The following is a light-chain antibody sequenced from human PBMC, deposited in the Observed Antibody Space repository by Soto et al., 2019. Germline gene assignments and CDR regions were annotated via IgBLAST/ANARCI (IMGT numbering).Light chain of an antibody. CDR2: GVS. V-gene: IGKV1-39*01. J-gene: IGKJ4*01. CDR1: QGISHY. Sequence: DIQLTQSPSSLSAYVGDEVTITCRASQGISHYLPWYQQKPGRAPTLLIYGVSTLQSGVPSRFSGGGSGTDFTLTISNLQLEDFATYYCQQSYDAQFTFGGGTRVEIK. CDR3: QQSYDAQFT.